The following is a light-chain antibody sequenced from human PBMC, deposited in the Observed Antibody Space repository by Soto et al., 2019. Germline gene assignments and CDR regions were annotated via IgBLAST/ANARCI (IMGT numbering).Light chain of an antibody. CDR2: DAS. J-gene: IGKJ2*01. CDR1: QRVSSY. Sequence: EIVLTQSPATLSLSPGERATLSCRASQRVSSYLAWYQQKPGQAPRLLIYDASNRATGIPARFSGSGSGTDFTLTISGLEPEDVAVYYCQQRSNWPPMYTFGQGTKLEIK. V-gene: IGKV3-11*01. CDR3: QQRSNWPPMYT.